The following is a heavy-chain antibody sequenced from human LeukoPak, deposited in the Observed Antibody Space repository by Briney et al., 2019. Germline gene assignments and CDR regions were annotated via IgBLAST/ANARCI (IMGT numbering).Heavy chain of an antibody. CDR2: ISYSGST. V-gene: IGHV4-61*01. CDR1: GVAVISGIYY. CDR3: ARERDWGDFDY. J-gene: IGHJ4*02. Sequence: PSGTLSLTCTVSGVAVISGIYYWSWIRPPPGQELEWIGYISYSGSTNYIPSLQSRVTISVDTSKNQFSLKLNSVIAADTAVYYCARERDWGDFDYWGQGTLVTVSS. D-gene: IGHD2-21*02.